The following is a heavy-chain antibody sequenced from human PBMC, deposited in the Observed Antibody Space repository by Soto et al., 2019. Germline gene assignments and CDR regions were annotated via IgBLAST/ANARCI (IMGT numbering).Heavy chain of an antibody. Sequence: ASVKVSCKASGYTFTGYYMHWVRQAPGQGLEWMGWINPNSGGTNYAQKFQGWVTMTRDTSISTAYMELSRLRSDDTAVYYCARGPSSIAAREPFDYWGQGTLVTVSS. CDR2: INPNSGGT. CDR1: GYTFTGYY. D-gene: IGHD6-6*01. J-gene: IGHJ4*02. CDR3: ARGPSSIAAREPFDY. V-gene: IGHV1-2*04.